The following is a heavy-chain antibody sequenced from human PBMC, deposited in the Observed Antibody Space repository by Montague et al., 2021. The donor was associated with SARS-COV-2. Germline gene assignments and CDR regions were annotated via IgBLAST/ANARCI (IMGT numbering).Heavy chain of an antibody. Sequence: SETLSLTCAVSGGSISSSNWWSWVRQPPGKGLEWIGEIYHSGSTNYNPSLKSRVTISVDKSKNQFSLKLSAMTAADTAVYYCARSRGNLQWPFYYYYGMDVWGQGTTVTVSS. CDR2: IYHSGST. D-gene: IGHD6-19*01. CDR3: ARSRGNLQWPFYYYYGMDV. V-gene: IGHV4-4*02. J-gene: IGHJ6*02. CDR1: GGSISSSNW.